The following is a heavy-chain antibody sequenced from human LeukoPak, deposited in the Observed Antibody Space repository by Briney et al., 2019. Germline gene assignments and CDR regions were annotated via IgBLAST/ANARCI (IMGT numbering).Heavy chain of an antibody. CDR2: ICNSGSYT. D-gene: IGHD6-19*01. Sequence: GGSLRLSCAVSGFTLSDEYISWIRQAPGTGLEWGSYICNSGSYTNYAASEKGRLTISRDNAKNSLYLQMNMLRAEDTAVYYCARRRGAGAGAYFDYWGQGTLITVSS. CDR1: GFTLSDEY. V-gene: IGHV3-11*03. CDR3: ARRRGAGAGAYFDY. J-gene: IGHJ4*02.